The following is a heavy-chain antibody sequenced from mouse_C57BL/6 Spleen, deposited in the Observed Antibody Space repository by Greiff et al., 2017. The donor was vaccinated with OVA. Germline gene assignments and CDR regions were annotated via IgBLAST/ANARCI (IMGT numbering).Heavy chain of an antibody. V-gene: IGHV1-69*01. Sequence: VQLQQPGAELVMPGASVKLSCKASGYTFTSYWMPWVKQRPGQGLEWIGEIDPSDSYTNYNQKFKGKSTLTVDKSSSTAYMQLSSLTSEDSAVYYCARRSDYDAWFAYWGQGTLVTVSA. CDR3: ARRSDYDAWFAY. CDR1: GYTFTSYW. D-gene: IGHD2-4*01. J-gene: IGHJ3*01. CDR2: IDPSDSYT.